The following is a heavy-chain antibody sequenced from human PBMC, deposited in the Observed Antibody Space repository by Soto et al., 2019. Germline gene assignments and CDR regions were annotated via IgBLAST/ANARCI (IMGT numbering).Heavy chain of an antibody. D-gene: IGHD3-22*01. CDR3: TRELSTYYYDSSGYYFDY. CDR1: GFTFGDYA. CDR2: IRSKAYGGTT. J-gene: IGHJ4*02. V-gene: IGHV3-49*05. Sequence: EVQVVESGGGLVKPGRSLRLSCTASGFTFGDYAMSWFRQAPGKGLEWVGFIRSKAYGGTTEYAASVKGRFTISRDESKSIAYLQMNTLKTDDTAVYYCTRELSTYYYDSSGYYFDYWGQGTLVTVSS.